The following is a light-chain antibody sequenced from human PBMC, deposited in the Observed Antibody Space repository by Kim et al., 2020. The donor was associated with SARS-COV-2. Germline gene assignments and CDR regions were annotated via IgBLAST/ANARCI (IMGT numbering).Light chain of an antibody. Sequence: GQRSTISCSGSSSTYGRNTVNWYQQLPGTAPKFLIYKNNQRPSGVPDRFSGSKSDTSASLAISGLQSEDEADYYCATRDDSLDGWVFGGGTQLTVL. CDR1: SSTYGRNT. CDR2: KNN. V-gene: IGLV1-44*01. CDR3: ATRDDSLDGWV. J-gene: IGLJ3*02.